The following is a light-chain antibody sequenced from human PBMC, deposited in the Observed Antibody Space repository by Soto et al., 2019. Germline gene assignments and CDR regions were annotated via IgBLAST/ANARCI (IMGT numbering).Light chain of an antibody. J-gene: IGLJ1*01. CDR2: DVS. CDR3: SSYTSSSTQV. CDR1: SSDVGGYNF. Sequence: QSALTQPAYVSGSPGQSITISCTGTSSDVGGYNFVSWYQQHPGKAPKLIIYDVSNRPSGVSNRFSGSKSGNTASLTISGLQTEDEADYYCSSYTSSSTQVFGTGTKLTVL. V-gene: IGLV2-14*01.